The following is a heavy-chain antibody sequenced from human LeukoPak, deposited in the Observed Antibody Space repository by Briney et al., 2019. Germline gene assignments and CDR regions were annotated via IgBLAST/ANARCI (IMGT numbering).Heavy chain of an antibody. D-gene: IGHD5-24*01. V-gene: IGHV1-2*02. CDR2: INPNSGGT. Sequence: ASVKVSCKASGYTFTGYYMHWVRQAPGQGLEWMGWINPNSGGTNYAQKFQGRVTMTRDTSISTAYMELSRLRSDDTAVYYCAGQRGDGYNLNFDYWGQGTLVTVSS. CDR1: GYTFTGYY. J-gene: IGHJ4*02. CDR3: AGQRGDGYNLNFDY.